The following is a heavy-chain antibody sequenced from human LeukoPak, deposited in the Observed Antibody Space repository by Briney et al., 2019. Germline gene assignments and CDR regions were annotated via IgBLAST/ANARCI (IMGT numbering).Heavy chain of an antibody. CDR3: AREATWGQWYFDH. V-gene: IGHV3-30*03. J-gene: IGHJ4*02. CDR1: GFNFSNHG. Sequence: PGTSLRLSCVASGFNFSNHGMHWVRQAPGKGLEWVSVIASDGGAKFYADSVKGRFTLSRDNSKNMFFLQMNFLTVEDTAIYYCAREATWGQWYFDHWGQGTPVTVSS. D-gene: IGHD6-19*01. CDR2: IASDGGAK.